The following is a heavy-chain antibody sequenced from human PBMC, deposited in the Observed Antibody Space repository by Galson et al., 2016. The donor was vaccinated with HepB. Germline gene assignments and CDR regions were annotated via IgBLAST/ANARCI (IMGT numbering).Heavy chain of an antibody. Sequence: SVKVSCKASGYTFTNYYIHWVRQAPGQGLEWMGIINPSGGSTNYAQKFQGRVTMTRDTSTNTAYMELSSLRLEDTAGYYCARIWVRDGLDYWGQGTLVTVSS. CDR2: INPSGGST. J-gene: IGHJ4*02. CDR3: ARIWVRDGLDY. V-gene: IGHV1-46*01. CDR1: GYTFTNYY. D-gene: IGHD3-10*01.